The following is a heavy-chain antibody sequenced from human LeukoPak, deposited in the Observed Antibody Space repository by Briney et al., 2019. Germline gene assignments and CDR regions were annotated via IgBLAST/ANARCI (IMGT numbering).Heavy chain of an antibody. V-gene: IGHV3-23*01. CDR1: GYTFSSYA. CDR3: ATNYDFWSGFDY. Sequence: GGSLRPSCAASGYTFSSYAMSWVRQAPGKGLEWVSAISGSGGSTYYADSVKGRFTISRDNSKNTLYLQMNSLRAEDTAVYYCATNYDFWSGFDYWGQGTLATVSS. CDR2: ISGSGGST. D-gene: IGHD3-3*01. J-gene: IGHJ4*02.